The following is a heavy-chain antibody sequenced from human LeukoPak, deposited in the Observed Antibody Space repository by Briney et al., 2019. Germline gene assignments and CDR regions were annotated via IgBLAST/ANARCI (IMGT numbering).Heavy chain of an antibody. Sequence: GGSLRLSCAASGFTFGTYAMNWVRQTPGKGLEWVSAISGSGGGTYYADSVEGRFTISRDNSKKMLYLQMNSRRAEDTAVYYCAKDVGSGGSSSGNWGQGTLVTVSS. J-gene: IGHJ1*01. V-gene: IGHV3-23*01. CDR1: GFTFGTYA. D-gene: IGHD3-10*01. CDR2: ISGSGGGT. CDR3: AKDVGSGGSSSGN.